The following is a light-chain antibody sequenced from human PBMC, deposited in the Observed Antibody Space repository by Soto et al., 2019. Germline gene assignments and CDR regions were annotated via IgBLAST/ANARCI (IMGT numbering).Light chain of an antibody. CDR1: SSDIGGYNY. J-gene: IGLJ1*01. CDR3: SSYTSSNTLV. V-gene: IGLV2-14*01. Sequence: QSVLTQPASVSGSPGQSITISCTVGSSDIGGYNYVSWFQQHPGKAPKLMIYEVTNRPSGVSNRFSGSKSGSTASLTISGLQAEDEADYYSSSYTSSNTLVFGTGTKVTVL. CDR2: EVT.